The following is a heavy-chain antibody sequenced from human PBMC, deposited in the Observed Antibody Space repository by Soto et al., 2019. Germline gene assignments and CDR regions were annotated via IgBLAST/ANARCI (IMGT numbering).Heavy chain of an antibody. D-gene: IGHD6-19*01. V-gene: IGHV3-30-3*01. CDR2: MSYDGTNT. J-gene: IGHJ4*01. CDR3: PRDPSPYTSGWYGIDF. Sequence: PGGSLRLSCTASGFMFSAYAMLWVRQAPGKGLEWVAAMSYDGTNTYYADSVKGRFTISRDNSKNTLFLQMSSLTADDSAVYYCPRDPSPYTSGWYGIDFWGLGTLVTVSS. CDR1: GFMFSAYA.